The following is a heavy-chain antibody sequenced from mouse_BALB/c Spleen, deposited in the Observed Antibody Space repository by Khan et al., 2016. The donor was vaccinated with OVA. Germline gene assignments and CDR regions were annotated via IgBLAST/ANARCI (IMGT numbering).Heavy chain of an antibody. CDR1: GFTFRSFG. V-gene: IGHV5-17*02. CDR2: IGSASSTI. J-gene: IGHJ3*01. CDR3: ASSRYWSGFAS. Sequence: EVELVESGGGLVQPGGSRKLSCTASGFTFRSFGMHWVRQAPEKGLEWVAYIGSASSTIYSADTVTGRFTISRDNPKNTLLLQLTSLRSEDTARYYCASSRYWSGFASWCQGTLVTVSA. D-gene: IGHD2-12*01.